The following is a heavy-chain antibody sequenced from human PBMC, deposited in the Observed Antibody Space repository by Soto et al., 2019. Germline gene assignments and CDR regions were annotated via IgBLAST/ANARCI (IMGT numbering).Heavy chain of an antibody. V-gene: IGHV5-51*01. Sequence: GESLKISCQVSGYTFTIYWMGWVGQMPGKGLEWMGIIYPSDSDTRYSPSFQGQVTISADQSINTAYLQWDSLKASDTAIYYCARPANTVADHFDLWGQGTPVTVYS. J-gene: IGHJ4*02. D-gene: IGHD4-17*01. CDR1: GYTFTIYW. CDR2: IYPSDSDT. CDR3: ARPANTVADHFDL.